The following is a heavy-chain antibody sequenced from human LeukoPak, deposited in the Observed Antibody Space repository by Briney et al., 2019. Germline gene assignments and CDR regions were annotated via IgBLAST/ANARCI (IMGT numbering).Heavy chain of an antibody. D-gene: IGHD6-19*01. Sequence: ASVKVSCKASGYTFTSYYMHWVRQAPGQGLEWMGIINPSGGSTSYAQKFQGGVTMTRDTSTSTVYMELSSLRSEDTAVYYCAVADLAVAVYFDYWGQEPWSPSPQ. J-gene: IGHJ4*01. CDR1: GYTFTSYY. CDR3: AVADLAVAVYFDY. V-gene: IGHV1-46*01. CDR2: INPSGGST.